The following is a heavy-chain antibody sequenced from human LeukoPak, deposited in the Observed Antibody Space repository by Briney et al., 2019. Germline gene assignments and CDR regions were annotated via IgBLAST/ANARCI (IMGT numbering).Heavy chain of an antibody. CDR1: GFSFINYA. CDR2: ISDVEYST. CDR3: ARHDSYIPY. D-gene: IGHD3-10*01. J-gene: IGHJ4*02. V-gene: IGHV3-23*01. Sequence: GGSLRLSCAASGFSFINYAMSWVRQAPGKGLEWVSGISDVEYSTYYTDSVKGRFTISRDNSKNTVYLEMNNLRAEDTAVYFCARHDSYIPYWGQGSLVTVSS.